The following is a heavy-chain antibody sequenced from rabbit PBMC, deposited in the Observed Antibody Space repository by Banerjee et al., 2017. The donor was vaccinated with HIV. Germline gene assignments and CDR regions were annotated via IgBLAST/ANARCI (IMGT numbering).Heavy chain of an antibody. CDR1: GSDISSNA. V-gene: IGHV1S45*01. Sequence: QEQLEESGGGLVKPEGSLTLTCKASGSDISSNAMCWVRQAPGKGLEWIACINTSSGNTVYASWAKGRFTISKTSSTTVTLQMTSLTAADTATYFCARDLAGVTGWNFGLWGPGTLVTVS. D-gene: IGHD4-1*01. CDR3: ARDLAGVTGWNFGL. CDR2: INTSSGNT. J-gene: IGHJ4*01.